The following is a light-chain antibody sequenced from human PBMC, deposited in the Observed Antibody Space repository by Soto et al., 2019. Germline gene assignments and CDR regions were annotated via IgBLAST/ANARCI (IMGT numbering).Light chain of an antibody. CDR3: QQYVSSPWA. J-gene: IGKJ1*01. Sequence: EIQLAQSPATLSLSPGESATISCRASQSVSSSFLSWYQQKAGQAPRLLIYGASRRATGIPDRFSGSGSGTDFTLTISSLEPEDFAVYYCQQYVSSPWAFGQGTKVEI. CDR2: GAS. CDR1: QSVSSSF. V-gene: IGKV3-20*01.